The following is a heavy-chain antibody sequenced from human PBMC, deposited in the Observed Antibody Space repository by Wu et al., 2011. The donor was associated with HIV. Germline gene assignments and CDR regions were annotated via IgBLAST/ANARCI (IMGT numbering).Heavy chain of an antibody. D-gene: IGHD1-1*01. V-gene: IGHV1-18*01. CDR2: ISGYNGNT. CDR1: GYTFSSYG. J-gene: IGHJ3*02. CDR3: ARRSNWNDARGAFDI. Sequence: QIRLVQSGAEVKKSGASVKVSCKASGYTFSSYGINWVRQAPGQGLEWMGWISGYNGNTNYAQKLQGRVTMTTDTSTSTAYMELRSLRSDDTAVYYCARRSNWNDARGAFDIWGQGTMVTVSS.